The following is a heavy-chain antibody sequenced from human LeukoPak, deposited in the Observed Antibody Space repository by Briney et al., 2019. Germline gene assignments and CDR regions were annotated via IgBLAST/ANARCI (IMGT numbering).Heavy chain of an antibody. CDR2: IYYSGST. CDR1: GGSMSSYY. Sequence: SETLSLACTVAGGSMSSYYWSWIRQPPGKGLEWIGYIYYSGSTYYNPSLKSRVTISVDTSKNQFSLKLSSVTAADTAVYYCARVPYYYDSSGYSVFDYWGQGTLVTVSS. D-gene: IGHD3-22*01. CDR3: ARVPYYYDSSGYSVFDY. V-gene: IGHV4-59*08. J-gene: IGHJ4*02.